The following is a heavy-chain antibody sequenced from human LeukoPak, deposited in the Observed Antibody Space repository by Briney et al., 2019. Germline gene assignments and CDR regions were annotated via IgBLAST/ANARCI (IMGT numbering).Heavy chain of an antibody. CDR3: ARGRATVVTPGSSD. D-gene: IGHD4-23*01. V-gene: IGHV3-7*01. CDR2: IKQDGSEK. CDR1: GFSFSSYW. J-gene: IGHJ4*02. Sequence: GGSLRLSCAASGFSFSSYWMSWVRQAPGKGLEWVANIKQDGSEKYYVDSVKGRFTISRDNAKNSLYLQMNSLRAEDTAVYYCARGRATVVTPGSSDWGQGTLVTVSS.